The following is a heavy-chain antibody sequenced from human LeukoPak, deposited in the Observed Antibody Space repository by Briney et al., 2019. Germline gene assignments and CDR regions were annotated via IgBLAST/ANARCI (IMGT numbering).Heavy chain of an antibody. CDR2: ISWNSGSI. CDR3: ARDHGYPDAFDI. J-gene: IGHJ3*02. V-gene: IGHV3-9*01. CDR1: GFTFDDYA. Sequence: PGRSLRLSCAASGFTFDDYAMHWVRQAPGKGLEWVSGISWNSGSIGYADSVKGRFTISRDNAKNSLYLQMNSLRAEDTAVYYCARDHGYPDAFDIWGQGTMVTVSS. D-gene: IGHD1-1*01.